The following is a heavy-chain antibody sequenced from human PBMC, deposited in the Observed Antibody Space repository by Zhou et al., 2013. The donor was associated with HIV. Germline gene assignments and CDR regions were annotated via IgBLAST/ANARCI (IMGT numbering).Heavy chain of an antibody. D-gene: IGHD5-18*01. CDR1: GYTLSGYY. J-gene: IGHJ6*02. CDR3: ARGQLWSYYYYAMDV. Sequence: QVRLVQSGAEVKKPGAPVELSCKASGYTLSGYYLHWVRQAPGQGLEWMGWINPKSGGTNYAQKFQGRVTMTRDTSINTANMELSRLRSEDTAVYYCARGQLWSYYYYAMDVWGQGTTVTVSS. V-gene: IGHV1-2*02. CDR2: INPKSGGT.